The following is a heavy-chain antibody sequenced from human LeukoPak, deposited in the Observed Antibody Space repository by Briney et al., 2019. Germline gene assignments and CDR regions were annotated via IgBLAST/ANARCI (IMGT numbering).Heavy chain of an antibody. Sequence: GRSLRLSWAASGFAFSTYAMHWVRQAPGKGLEWVAVISYDGNNKYYADSVKGRFTISRDKSKNTLYLQMNSLRAEDTAVYYCARNFGPYSSTWYSEDYWGQGTLVTVSS. CDR3: ARNFGPYSSTWYSEDY. CDR1: GFAFSTYA. J-gene: IGHJ4*02. CDR2: ISYDGNNK. D-gene: IGHD6-13*01. V-gene: IGHV3-30*04.